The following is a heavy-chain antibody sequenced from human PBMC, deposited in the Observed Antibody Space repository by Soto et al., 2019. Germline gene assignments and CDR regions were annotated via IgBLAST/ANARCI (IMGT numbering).Heavy chain of an antibody. V-gene: IGHV3-9*01. CDR1: GFTFDDFA. Sequence: EAQLVESGGGLVQPGRSLRLSCAASGFTFDDFAIHWVRQAPGKGLEWVSGINWSGGSSGYSDSVKGRFTISRDNAKNSLSLQMNSLRVEDTALFYCVKANDQQLVEGGPFDMWGQGTMVTVSS. D-gene: IGHD6-13*01. J-gene: IGHJ3*02. CDR2: INWSGGSS. CDR3: VKANDQQLVEGGPFDM.